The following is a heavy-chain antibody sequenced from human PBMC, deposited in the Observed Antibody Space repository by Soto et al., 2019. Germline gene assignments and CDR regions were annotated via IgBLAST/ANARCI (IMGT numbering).Heavy chain of an antibody. D-gene: IGHD3-9*01. CDR1: GGSISSYY. CDR2: IYYSGST. V-gene: IGHV4-59*01. CDR3: ARKVYYDILTGYYIFDY. J-gene: IGHJ4*02. Sequence: PSETLSLTCTVSGGSISSYYWSWIRQPPGKGLEWIGYIYYSGSTNYNPSLKSRVTISVDTSKNQFSLKLSSVTAADTAVYYCARKVYYDILTGYYIFDYWGQGTLVTVSS.